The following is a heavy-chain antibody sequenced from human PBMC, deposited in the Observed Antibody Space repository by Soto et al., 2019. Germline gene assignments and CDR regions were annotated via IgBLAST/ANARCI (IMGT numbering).Heavy chain of an antibody. CDR1: GSSINSSGYY. CDR2: MFYGVST. D-gene: IGHD3-3*02. V-gene: IGHV4-39*01. CDR3: ARLPSRHLVDY. J-gene: IGHJ4*02. Sequence: LSLTCTVSGSSINSSGYYWGWIRQPPGKGLEWIGSMFYGVSTYSNPSLKSRVTVSVDTSKNQFSLNLRSVTAADTAVYYCARLPSRHLVDYWGQGTLVTVSS.